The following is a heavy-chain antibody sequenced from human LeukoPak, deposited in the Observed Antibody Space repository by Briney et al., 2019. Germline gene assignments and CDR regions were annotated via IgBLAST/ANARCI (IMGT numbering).Heavy chain of an antibody. CDR2: IRSKAYGGTT. V-gene: IGHV3-49*03. CDR1: GFTFGDYA. CDR3: TRDRDTMVRGESFLTDV. J-gene: IGHJ6*04. D-gene: IGHD3-10*01. Sequence: GGSLRLSCTASGFTFGDYAMSWFRQAPGKGLEWVGFIRSKAYGGTTEYAASVKGRFTISRDDSKSIAYLQMNSLKTEDTAVYYCTRDRDTMVRGESFLTDVWGKGTTVTVSS.